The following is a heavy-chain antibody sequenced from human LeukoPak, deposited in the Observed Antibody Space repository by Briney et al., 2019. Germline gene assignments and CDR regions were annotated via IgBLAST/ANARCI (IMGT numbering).Heavy chain of an antibody. CDR3: ARVRLGYCSSTSCYMSDLDYYYYMDV. V-gene: IGHV4-4*07. Sequence: SETLSLTCTVSGGSISSYYWRWIRQPAGKRLEWIGRIYTCGCTNYNPSLKGRVTMSVDTSKNQFSLRLSSVTAADTAVYYCARVRLGYCSSTSCYMSDLDYYYYMDVWGKGTTVTVSS. D-gene: IGHD2-2*02. CDR1: GGSISSYY. CDR2: IYTCGCT. J-gene: IGHJ6*03.